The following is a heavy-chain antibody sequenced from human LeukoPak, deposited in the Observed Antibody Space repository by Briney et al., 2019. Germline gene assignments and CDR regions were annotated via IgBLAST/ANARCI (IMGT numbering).Heavy chain of an antibody. CDR2: ISGSGAAT. CDR1: GFTFSNYA. D-gene: IGHD3-22*01. J-gene: IGHJ4*02. V-gene: IGHV3-23*01. CDR3: ATVYDSGGYYFNY. Sequence: GGSLRLSCAASGFTFSNYAMNWVRQAPGKGLEWVSAISGSGAATFNADSVKGRFTISRDNSKNTLYLQMNSLRAEDTAVYFCATVYDSGGYYFNYWGQGTLVTVSS.